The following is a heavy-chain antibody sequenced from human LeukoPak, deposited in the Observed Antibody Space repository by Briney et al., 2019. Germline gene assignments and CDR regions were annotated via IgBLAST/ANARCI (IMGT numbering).Heavy chain of an antibody. J-gene: IGHJ4*02. CDR1: GFTFNNYV. Sequence: GGSLRLSCAASGFTFNNYVMSWVRQAPGKGLEWVSSISGSSSYIYYADSVKGRFTISRDNAKNSLYLQMNSLRAEDTAVYYCARVSKQLVTLPHDYWGQGTLVTVSS. D-gene: IGHD6-6*01. V-gene: IGHV3-21*01. CDR2: ISGSSSYI. CDR3: ARVSKQLVTLPHDY.